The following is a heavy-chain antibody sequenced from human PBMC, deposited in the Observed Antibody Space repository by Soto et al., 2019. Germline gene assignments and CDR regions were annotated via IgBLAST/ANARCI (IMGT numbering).Heavy chain of an antibody. CDR2: LSGSGGST. CDR3: ARAFSAGKGSPPDC. Sequence: GGSLRLSCAASGFTFSRFAMSWVRQAPGKGLDWVSALSGSGGSTYSADSVKGRFTISRDNSKNTLYLQMSSLRAEDTAVYYCARAFSAGKGSPPDCWGQGSLVTVSS. D-gene: IGHD6-13*01. CDR1: GFTFSRFA. V-gene: IGHV3-23*01. J-gene: IGHJ4*02.